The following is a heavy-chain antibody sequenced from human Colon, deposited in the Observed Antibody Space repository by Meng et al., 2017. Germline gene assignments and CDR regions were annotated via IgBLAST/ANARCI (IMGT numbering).Heavy chain of an antibody. CDR3: ARSVRLGVAGKSGAY. Sequence: QVRLQQWGAGLLKPSVTLSPTCAVYGGSFSGYSWSWIRQPPGKGLEWIGEINHTGNTSYNPSLKSRLTISVDTSKNQFSLNLSSVTAADTALYYCARSVRLGVAGKSGAYWGQGTLVTVSS. CDR1: GGSFSGYS. V-gene: IGHV4-34*01. CDR2: INHTGNT. J-gene: IGHJ4*02. D-gene: IGHD6-19*01.